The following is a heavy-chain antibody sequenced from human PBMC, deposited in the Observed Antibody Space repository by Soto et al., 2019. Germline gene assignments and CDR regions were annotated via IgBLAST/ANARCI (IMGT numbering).Heavy chain of an antibody. CDR1: GFTFSSYA. Sequence: VGSLRLSCAASGFTFSSYAMSWVRQAPGKGLEWVSAISGSGGSTYYADSVKGRFTISRDNSKNTLYLQMNSLRAEDTALYYCGKKGRYFAWLFSSGMDVWGQGTTVTVSS. V-gene: IGHV3-23*01. D-gene: IGHD3-9*01. CDR3: GKKGRYFAWLFSSGMDV. J-gene: IGHJ6*02. CDR2: ISGSGGST.